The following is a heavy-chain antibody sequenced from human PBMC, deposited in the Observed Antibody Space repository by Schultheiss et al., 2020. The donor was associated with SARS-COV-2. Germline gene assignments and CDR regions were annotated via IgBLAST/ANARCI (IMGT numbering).Heavy chain of an antibody. CDR2: IYYSGST. V-gene: IGHV4-59*12. CDR1: GGSINNYH. CDR3: ARGFHYDSSGGFDH. D-gene: IGHD3-22*01. J-gene: IGHJ4*02. Sequence: SETLSLTCTVSGGSINNYHWNWIRQPPGKGLEWIGHIYYSGSTNYNPSLKSRVTISVDTSKNQFSLKLSSVSAADTAVYYCARGFHYDSSGGFDHWGQGTLVTVSS.